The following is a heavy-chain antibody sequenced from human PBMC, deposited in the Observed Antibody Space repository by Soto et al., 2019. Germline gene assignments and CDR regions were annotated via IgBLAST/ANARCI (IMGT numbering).Heavy chain of an antibody. CDR2: INAGNGNT. Sequence: ASVKVSCKASGYTFTSYAMHWVRQAPGQRLEWMGWINAGNGNTKYSQKFQGRVTITRDTSASTAYMELSSLRSEDTAVYYCARSGTTGTTLGYWGQGTLVTVSS. D-gene: IGHD1-1*01. CDR1: GYTFTSYA. V-gene: IGHV1-3*01. J-gene: IGHJ4*02. CDR3: ARSGTTGTTLGY.